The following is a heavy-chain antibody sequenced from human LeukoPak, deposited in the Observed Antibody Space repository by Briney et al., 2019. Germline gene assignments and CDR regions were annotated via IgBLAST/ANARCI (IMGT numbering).Heavy chain of an antibody. Sequence: PSETLSLTCAVYGGSFSGYYWSWIRQPPGKGLEWIGEINHSGSTNYNPSLKSRVTISVDTPKNQFSLKLSSVTAADTAVYYCARGNWYYYGSGSYSRWFDPWGQGTLVTVSS. CDR2: INHSGST. CDR3: ARGNWYYYGSGSYSRWFDP. J-gene: IGHJ5*02. V-gene: IGHV4-34*01. D-gene: IGHD3-10*01. CDR1: GGSFSGYY.